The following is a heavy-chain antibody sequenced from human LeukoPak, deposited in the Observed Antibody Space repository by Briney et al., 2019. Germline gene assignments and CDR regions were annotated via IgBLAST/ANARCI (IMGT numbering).Heavy chain of an antibody. J-gene: IGHJ4*02. CDR1: GFTFSSYA. CDR2: IKEDGSEK. Sequence: PGRSLRLSCAASGFTFSSYAMHWVRQAPGKGLEWVANIKEDGSEKQYVDSVKGRFTISRDNAKNSLYLQMNSLRAEDTAVYFCVREFDCWGQGALVTVSS. CDR3: VREFDC. V-gene: IGHV3-7*01.